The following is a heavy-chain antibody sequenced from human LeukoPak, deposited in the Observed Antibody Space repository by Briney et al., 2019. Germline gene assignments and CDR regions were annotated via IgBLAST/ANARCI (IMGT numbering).Heavy chain of an antibody. CDR1: GFTFSSYG. Sequence: QTGGSLRLSCAASGFTFSSYGMHWVRQAPGKGLEWVAVIWYDGSNKYYADSVKGRFTISRDNSKNTLYLQMNSLRAEDTAVYYCARGGGIVVVTYFDYWGQGTLVTVSS. J-gene: IGHJ4*02. CDR2: IWYDGSNK. V-gene: IGHV3-33*01. CDR3: ARGGGIVVVTYFDY. D-gene: IGHD2-21*02.